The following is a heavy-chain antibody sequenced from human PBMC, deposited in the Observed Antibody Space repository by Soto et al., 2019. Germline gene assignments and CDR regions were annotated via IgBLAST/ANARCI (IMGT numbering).Heavy chain of an antibody. Sequence: PGGSLRLSCAASGFTVSSNYMSWFRQAPGKGLEWVSVMYSGGSTYYADSVKGRFTISRANSKNTLYLQMNSLRAEATAVYYCARDQRSRSWPEYFQHWGQGTLVTVSS. J-gene: IGHJ1*01. V-gene: IGHV3-53*01. CDR1: GFTVSSNY. D-gene: IGHD6-13*01. CDR2: MYSGGST. CDR3: ARDQRSRSWPEYFQH.